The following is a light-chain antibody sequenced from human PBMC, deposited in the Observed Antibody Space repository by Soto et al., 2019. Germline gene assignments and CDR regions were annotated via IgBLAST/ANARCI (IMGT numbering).Light chain of an antibody. CDR3: QRYNGT. CDR1: QYVGSW. J-gene: IGKJ5*01. CDR2: KAS. Sequence: DXVTITCRASQYVGSWLAWYQQKPGKAPKLLIYKASNLQSGVPSRFSGSGSATEFTLTISSLQPDDSATYYCQRYNGTLGQGTRLEIK. V-gene: IGKV1-5*03.